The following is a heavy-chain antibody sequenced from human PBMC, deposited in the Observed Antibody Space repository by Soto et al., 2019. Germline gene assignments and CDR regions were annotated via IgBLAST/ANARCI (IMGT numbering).Heavy chain of an antibody. Sequence: GGSLRLSCAASGFTFSSYSMNWVRQAPGKGLEWVSSISSSSSYIYYADSVKGRFTISRDNAKNSLYLQMNSLRAEDTAVYYCARDPTRGIDYYDSSGYQNWFDHWGQGTLVTVSS. CDR1: GFTFSSYS. V-gene: IGHV3-21*01. D-gene: IGHD3-22*01. J-gene: IGHJ5*02. CDR2: ISSSSSYI. CDR3: ARDPTRGIDYYDSSGYQNWFDH.